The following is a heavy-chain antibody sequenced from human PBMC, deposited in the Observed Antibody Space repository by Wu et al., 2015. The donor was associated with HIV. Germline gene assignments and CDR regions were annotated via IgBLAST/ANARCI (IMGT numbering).Heavy chain of an antibody. Sequence: EVQLVQSGAEVKKPGATVKISCKVSGYTFTDYYMHWVQQAPGKGLEWMGLVDPEDGETIYAEKFQGRVTITADTSTDTAYMELSSLRSEDTAVYYCATDRQIRDGYKGSAFDIWGQGTMVTVSS. CDR2: VDPEDGET. V-gene: IGHV1-69-2*01. CDR1: GYTFTDYY. CDR3: ATDRQIRDGYKGSAFDI. J-gene: IGHJ3*02. D-gene: IGHD5-24*01.